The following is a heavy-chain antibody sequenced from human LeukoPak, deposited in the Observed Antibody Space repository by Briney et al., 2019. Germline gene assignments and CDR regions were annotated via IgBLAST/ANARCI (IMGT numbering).Heavy chain of an antibody. D-gene: IGHD2-15*01. CDR2: ISSSSSYT. CDR1: GFTFSDYY. J-gene: IGHJ6*04. CDR3: ARDRYCSGGSCYGYYYYYGTDV. Sequence: PGGSLRLSCAASGFTFSDYYMSWIRQAPGKGLEWVSYISSSSSYTNYADSVKGRFTISRDNAKNSLYLQMNSLRAKDTAVYYCARDRYCSGGSCYGYYYYYGTDVWGKGTTVTVSS. V-gene: IGHV3-11*06.